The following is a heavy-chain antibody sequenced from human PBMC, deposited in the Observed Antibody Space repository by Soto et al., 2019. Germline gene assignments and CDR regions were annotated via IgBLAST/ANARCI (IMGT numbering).Heavy chain of an antibody. CDR3: AKVRASYLSASYFYYGLEV. V-gene: IGHV3-23*01. CDR1: GFTFSHYV. Sequence: VQLLESGGGLVRPGGSLRLSCAASGFTFSHYVLSWVRQAPGGGLEWVSSISGSGSSVYLADSVRGRFAMSRDLSTNTVSLQMNSLPVEDTAIYYCAKVRASYLSASYFYYGLEVWGQGTTVTVSS. J-gene: IGHJ6*02. CDR2: ISGSGSSV. D-gene: IGHD2-21*01.